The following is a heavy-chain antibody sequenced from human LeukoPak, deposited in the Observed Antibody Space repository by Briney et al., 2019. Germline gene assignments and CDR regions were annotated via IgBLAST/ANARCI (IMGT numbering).Heavy chain of an antibody. CDR2: IYPGDSDT. V-gene: IGHV5-51*01. CDR1: GYSFTSYW. J-gene: IGHJ4*02. D-gene: IGHD3-3*01. CDR3: ARPSKNYDFWSGLPGY. Sequence: GESLKISCKGSGYSFTSYWIGWVRQRPGKGLEWMGIIYPGDSDTRYSPSFQGQVTISADKSISTAYLQWSSLKASDTAMYYCARPSKNYDFWSGLPGYWGQGTLVTVSS.